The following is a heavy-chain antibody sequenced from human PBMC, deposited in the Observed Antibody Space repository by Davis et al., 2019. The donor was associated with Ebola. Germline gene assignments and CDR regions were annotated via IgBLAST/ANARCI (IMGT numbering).Heavy chain of an antibody. CDR3: ARLLMGRGGY. D-gene: IGHD3-10*01. CDR2: IYYSGST. CDR1: GGSISSSSYY. J-gene: IGHJ4*02. Sequence: PSETLSLTCTVSGGSISSSSYYWGWIRQPPGKGLEWIGSIYYSGSTYYNPSLKSRVTISVDTSKNQFSLKLSSVTAADTAVYYCARLLMGRGGYWSQGTLVTVSS. V-gene: IGHV4-39*01.